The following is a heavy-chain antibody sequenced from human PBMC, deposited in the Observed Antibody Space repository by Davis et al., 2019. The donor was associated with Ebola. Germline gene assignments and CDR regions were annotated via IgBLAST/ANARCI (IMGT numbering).Heavy chain of an antibody. D-gene: IGHD3-22*01. CDR2: ISGSGGST. J-gene: IGHJ5*02. CDR3: AKEVPYDSSGYYRLYNWFDP. V-gene: IGHV3-23*01. Sequence: GESLKISCAASGFTVSSNYMSWVRQAPGKGLEWVSAISGSGGSTYYADSVKGRFTISRDNSKNTLYLQMNSLRAEDTAVYYCAKEVPYDSSGYYRLYNWFDPWGQGTLVTVSS. CDR1: GFTVSSNY.